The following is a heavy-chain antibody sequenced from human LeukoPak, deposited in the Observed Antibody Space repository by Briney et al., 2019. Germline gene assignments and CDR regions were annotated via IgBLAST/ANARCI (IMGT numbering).Heavy chain of an antibody. CDR3: ARDMPGYCSGGSCYLGMDV. D-gene: IGHD2-15*01. V-gene: IGHV3-33*01. Sequence: GSLRLSCAASGFTFSSFGMHWVRQAPGKGLEWVAVIWYDGSHQYYADSVKGRFTISRDNSRNTLFLQMHTLRVDDTAVYYCARDMPGYCSGGSCYLGMDVWGQGTTVTVSS. J-gene: IGHJ6*02. CDR2: IWYDGSHQ. CDR1: GFTFSSFG.